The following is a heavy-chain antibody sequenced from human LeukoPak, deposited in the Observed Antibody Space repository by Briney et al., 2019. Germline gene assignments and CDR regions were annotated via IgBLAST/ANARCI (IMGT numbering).Heavy chain of an antibody. D-gene: IGHD1-26*01. CDR2: IYASGST. J-gene: IGHJ4*02. Sequence: SPSETLSLTCTVSGGSISSYYWSWIRQPAGKGLEWIRRIYASGSTDYNPSLKSRVTMSVDTSKNQFSLKLSSVTAADTAVYYCARDLSGSYYFDCWGQGTLVTVSS. CDR3: ARDLSGSYYFDC. CDR1: GGSISSYY. V-gene: IGHV4-4*07.